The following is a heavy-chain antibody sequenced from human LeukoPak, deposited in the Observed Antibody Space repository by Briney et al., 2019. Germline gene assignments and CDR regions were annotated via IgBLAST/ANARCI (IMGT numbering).Heavy chain of an antibody. V-gene: IGHV3-23*01. Sequence: GGSLRLSCAASGFTFSSYAMSWVRQAPGKGLEWVSAISGSGGSTYYIASVKGRFTISRDNSRNTVFLQMSSLRAEDTAVYSCAKDTSSSGSYFDHWGQGILVTVSS. J-gene: IGHJ4*02. CDR3: AKDTSSSGSYFDH. CDR1: GFTFSSYA. CDR2: ISGSGGST. D-gene: IGHD3-10*01.